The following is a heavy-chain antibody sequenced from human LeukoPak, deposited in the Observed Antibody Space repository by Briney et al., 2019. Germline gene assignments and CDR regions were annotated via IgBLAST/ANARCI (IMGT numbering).Heavy chain of an antibody. CDR2: ISSSSSYI. Sequence: PGGSLRFSCAASGFTFSSYSMDWVRQAPGKGLEWVSSISSSSSYIYYADSVKGRFTISRDNAKNSLYLQMNSLRAEDTAVYYCARYSGYGDYVVYWGQGTLVTVSS. CDR1: GFTFSSYS. J-gene: IGHJ4*02. V-gene: IGHV3-21*01. CDR3: ARYSGYGDYVVY. D-gene: IGHD4-17*01.